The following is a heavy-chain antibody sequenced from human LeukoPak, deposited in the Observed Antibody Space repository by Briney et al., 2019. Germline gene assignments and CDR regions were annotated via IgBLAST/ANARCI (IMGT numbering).Heavy chain of an antibody. CDR2: ISYSGST. CDR3: ARASCYGCNIDY. Sequence: SETLSLTCTVSGGSISSYYWSWIRQPPGKGLEWIGYISYSGSTNYNPSLKSRVTISLDTSKNQFSLKLSSMTAAATAVYYCARASCYGCNIDYWGQGTLVTVSS. CDR1: GGSISSYY. D-gene: IGHD5-18*01. J-gene: IGHJ4*02. V-gene: IGHV4-59*01.